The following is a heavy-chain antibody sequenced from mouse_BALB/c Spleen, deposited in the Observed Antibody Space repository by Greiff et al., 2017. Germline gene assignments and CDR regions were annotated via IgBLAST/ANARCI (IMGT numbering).Heavy chain of an antibody. J-gene: IGHJ4*01. CDR3: AREELLRVYAMDY. Sequence: VQLKESGPELVKPGASVKISCKASGYTFTDYNMHWVKQSHGKSLEWIGYIYPYNGGTGYNQKFKSKATLTVDNSSSTAYMELRSLTSEDSAVYYCAREELLRVYAMDYWGQGTSVTVSS. D-gene: IGHD2-1*01. CDR2: IYPYNGGT. V-gene: IGHV1S29*02. CDR1: GYTFTDYN.